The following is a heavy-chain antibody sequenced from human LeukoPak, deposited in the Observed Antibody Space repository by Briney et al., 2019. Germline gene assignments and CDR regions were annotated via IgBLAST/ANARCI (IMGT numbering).Heavy chain of an antibody. D-gene: IGHD6-19*01. CDR3: AREAVAVAGYFDY. J-gene: IGHJ4*02. CDR2: ISYDGSNK. V-gene: IGHV3-30*14. Sequence: GRSLRLSCAASGFTFSSYAMHWVRQAPGKGLEWVAVISYDGSNKYYADSVKGRFTISRDNSKDTLYLQMNSLRAEDTAVYYCAREAVAVAGYFDYWGQGTLVTVSS. CDR1: GFTFSSYA.